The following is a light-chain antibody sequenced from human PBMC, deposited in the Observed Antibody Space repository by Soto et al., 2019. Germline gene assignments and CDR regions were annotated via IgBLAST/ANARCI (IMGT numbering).Light chain of an antibody. V-gene: IGKV3-11*01. Sequence: EIVLTQSPATLSLSPGESATLSCRASQNVGLFLAWYQQKSGQTPRLLIYDASSRAPGIPASFSGGGSGTHFTLATGILGPEDFAVYYCQHRSHWLGTFATGTKVDI. CDR1: QNVGLF. CDR3: QHRSHWLGT. CDR2: DAS. J-gene: IGKJ3*01.